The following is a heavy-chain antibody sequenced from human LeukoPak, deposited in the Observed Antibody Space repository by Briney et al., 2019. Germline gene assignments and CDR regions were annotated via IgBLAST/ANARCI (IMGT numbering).Heavy chain of an antibody. CDR2: IRSKAYGGTT. V-gene: IGHV3-49*04. CDR1: GFTFGDYA. J-gene: IGHJ4*02. CDR3: TRKSYSQGFDY. Sequence: GRSLRLSCTASGFTFGDYAMSWVRQAPGKGLKWVGFIRSKAYGGTTEYAASVKGRFTISRDDSKSIAYLQMNSLKTEDTAVYYCTRKSYSQGFDYWGQGTLVTVSS. D-gene: IGHD6-13*01.